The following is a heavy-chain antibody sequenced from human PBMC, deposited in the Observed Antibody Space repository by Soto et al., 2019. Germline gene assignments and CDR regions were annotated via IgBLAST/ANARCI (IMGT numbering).Heavy chain of an antibody. Sequence: GGSLRLSCSASGFTFSSYSMNWVRQAPGEGLEWVSYISSSSSTIYYADSVKGRFTISRDNAKNSLYLQMNSLRAEDTAVYYCAREADYVNWFDPWGQGTLVTVSS. V-gene: IGHV3-48*01. CDR3: AREADYVNWFDP. D-gene: IGHD4-17*01. CDR2: ISSSSSTI. J-gene: IGHJ5*02. CDR1: GFTFSSYS.